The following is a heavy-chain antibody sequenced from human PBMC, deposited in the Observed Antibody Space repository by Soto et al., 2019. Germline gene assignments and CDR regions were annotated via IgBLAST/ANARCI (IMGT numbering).Heavy chain of an antibody. CDR1: GYTFTSYG. V-gene: IGHV1-18*01. CDR2: ISAYNGNT. D-gene: IGHD6-19*01. CDR3: ARASFIAVADWWFDP. J-gene: IGHJ5*02. Sequence: ASVKVSCKASGYTFTSYGISWVRQAPGQGLEWMGWISAYNGNTNYAQKLQGRVTMTTDTSTSTAYMELRSLRSDDTAVYYCARASFIAVADWWFDPWGQGTLVTVSS.